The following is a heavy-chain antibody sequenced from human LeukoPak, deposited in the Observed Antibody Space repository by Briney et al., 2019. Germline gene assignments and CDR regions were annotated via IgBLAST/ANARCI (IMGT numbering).Heavy chain of an antibody. CDR3: ARENSFDYDSSLDEGNAFDI. Sequence: SETLSLTCTVSGGSISSYYWSWIRQPAGKGLEWIGRIYTSGSTNYNPSLKSRVTMSVDTSKNQFSLKLSSVTAADTAVYYCARENSFDYDSSLDEGNAFDIWGQGTMVTVSS. V-gene: IGHV4-4*07. D-gene: IGHD3-3*01. J-gene: IGHJ3*02. CDR1: GGSISSYY. CDR2: IYTSGST.